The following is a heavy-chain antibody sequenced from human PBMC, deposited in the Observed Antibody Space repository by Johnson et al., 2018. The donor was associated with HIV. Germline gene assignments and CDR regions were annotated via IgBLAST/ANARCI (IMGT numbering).Heavy chain of an antibody. CDR2: INQDGSEK. V-gene: IGHV3-7*03. CDR1: GFTFSRYW. Sequence: VQLVESGGGVVQPGGSLRLSCAASGFTFSRYWMSWVRQAPGKGLEWVANINQDGSEKYYVDSVKGRFTISRDNAKNSLYLQMYSLKPEDTAVYYCTTGFGPAYEIWGQGTMVTVSS. D-gene: IGHD3-16*01. J-gene: IGHJ3*02. CDR3: TTGFGPAYEI.